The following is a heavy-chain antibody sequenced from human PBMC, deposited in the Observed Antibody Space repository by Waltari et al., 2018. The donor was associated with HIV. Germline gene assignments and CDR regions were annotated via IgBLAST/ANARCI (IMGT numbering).Heavy chain of an antibody. D-gene: IGHD3-10*01. J-gene: IGHJ4*02. CDR2: IKTKGDGGAT. V-gene: IGHV3-15*01. CDR3: TSEEDYGSGSHFDY. CDR1: GFTLNSVG. Sequence: EVQLVESGGDLLKPGGCLRLSCSAAGFTLNSVGMRGVGQAPGKGLEWGGRIKTKGDGGATDYAAAVKGRFTISRDDSKNTVYLQMNSLKIEDTAVYYCTSEEDYGSGSHFDYWGQGTLVTVSS.